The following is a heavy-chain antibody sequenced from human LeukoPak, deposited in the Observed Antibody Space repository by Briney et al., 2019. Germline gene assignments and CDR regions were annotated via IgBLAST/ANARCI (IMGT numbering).Heavy chain of an antibody. Sequence: QTLPLTCVISGGSVFRNSPAWLWIRQSTSRGLVGRGSKYYRSKCYNDYAVSVKSPITINPDTSKNQSSLQLNSVTPEDTDVYYCARDPIVSIAAAANSEGVFDYWGQGTLVTVSS. D-gene: IGHD6-13*01. CDR1: GGSVFRNSPA. V-gene: IGHV6-1*01. CDR3: ARDPIVSIAAAANSEGVFDY. CDR2: KYYRSKCYN. J-gene: IGHJ4*02.